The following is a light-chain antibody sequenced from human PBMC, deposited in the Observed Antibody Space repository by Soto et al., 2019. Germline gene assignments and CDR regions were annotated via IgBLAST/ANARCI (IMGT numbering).Light chain of an antibody. CDR3: QQDDSRPLP. CDR1: QSLHSNY. CDR2: AAS. V-gene: IGKV3-20*01. J-gene: IGKJ4*01. Sequence: EIVLTQSPGTLSLSPGERATLSCRTSQSLHSNYLAWYQQKPGQAPRLLIYAASTRAAGVPDRFSGSGSGTEFTLTLSRLEPEDFAVYYCQQDDSRPLPFGGGTKVEIK.